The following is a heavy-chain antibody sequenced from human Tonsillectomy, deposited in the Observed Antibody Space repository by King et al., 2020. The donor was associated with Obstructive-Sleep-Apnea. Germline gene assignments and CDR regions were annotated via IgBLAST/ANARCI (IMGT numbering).Heavy chain of an antibody. CDR3: ARAATGWFDD. D-gene: IGHD1-1*01. CDR1: GYSFSSYG. V-gene: IGHV1-18*01. Sequence: QLVQAGAEVKKPGASVKVSCKASGYSFSSYGIIWVRLAPGQGLEWVGGIGAYNGKTTYPQKFQGRVTMTTDTSTNMAYMELRGLRSDDTAVYYCARAATGWFDDWGQGTLVTVSS. J-gene: IGHJ5*02. CDR2: IGAYNGKT.